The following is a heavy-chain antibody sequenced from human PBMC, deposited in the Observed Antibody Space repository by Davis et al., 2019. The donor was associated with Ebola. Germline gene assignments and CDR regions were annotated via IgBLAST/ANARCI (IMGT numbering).Heavy chain of an antibody. CDR1: GFTFSSYA. Sequence: GESLKISCAASGFTFSSYAMSWVRQAPGKGLEWVSAISGSGGSTYYADSVKGRFTISRDNSKNTLYLQMNSLRAEDTAVYYCAKGEIFVALFDYWGQGTLVTVSS. V-gene: IGHV3-23*01. CDR3: AKGEIFVALFDY. J-gene: IGHJ4*02. D-gene: IGHD5-12*01. CDR2: ISGSGGST.